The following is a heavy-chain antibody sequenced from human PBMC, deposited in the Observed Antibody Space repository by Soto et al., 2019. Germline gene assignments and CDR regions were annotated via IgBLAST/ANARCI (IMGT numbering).Heavy chain of an antibody. CDR3: ARAPMVLSRSYFDS. Sequence: QVHLRESGPGLVKPSETLSLSCTVSGGSISNFYWSWIRQPPGKGLEWIGYISYSGNTNYNPSLKSRVSISVDTSKNQLSLYLTSVTAADTAVYYCARAPMVLSRSYFDSWGQGTPVTVSS. CDR1: GGSISNFY. D-gene: IGHD2-8*01. J-gene: IGHJ4*02. CDR2: ISYSGNT. V-gene: IGHV4-59*01.